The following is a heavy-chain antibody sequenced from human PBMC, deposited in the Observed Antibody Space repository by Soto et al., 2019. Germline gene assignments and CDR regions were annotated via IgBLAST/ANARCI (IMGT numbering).Heavy chain of an antibody. CDR3: ARDQNGSPHFDY. CDR1: GASIRNYY. J-gene: IGHJ4*02. Sequence: QVHLQESGPGLVKPSETLSLTCTVSGASIRNYYWSWIRQPPGKGLEWIGFSYYSGGTNYNPSLNNRVTMSVDTSKNQFSLKLTSVTAADTAVYYCARDQNGSPHFDYWGQGILVTVSS. V-gene: IGHV4-59*01. CDR2: SYYSGGT. D-gene: IGHD1-26*01.